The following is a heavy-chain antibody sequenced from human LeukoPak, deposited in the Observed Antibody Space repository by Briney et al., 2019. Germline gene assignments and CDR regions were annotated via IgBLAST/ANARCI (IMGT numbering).Heavy chain of an antibody. CDR3: ARDPGSTEGFDY. J-gene: IGHJ4*02. CDR2: INPSGGTT. Sequence: ASVTVSYKASGYTFTSYYMQGVRQAPGQGLEWMGIINPSGGTTSFAQKFQGRVTMTRDTSTSTVYMELSSLRSEDTAVYYCARDPGSTEGFDYWGQGTLVTVSS. D-gene: IGHD2-2*01. CDR1: GYTFTSYY. V-gene: IGHV1-46*01.